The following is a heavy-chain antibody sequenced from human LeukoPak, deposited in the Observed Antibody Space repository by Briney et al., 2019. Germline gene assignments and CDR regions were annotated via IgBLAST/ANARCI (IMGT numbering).Heavy chain of an antibody. CDR3: AREGRQLRWFGELNWFDP. V-gene: IGHV1-8*01. CDR2: MNPNSGNT. J-gene: IGHJ5*02. Sequence: ASVKVSCKASGYTFTSYDINWVRQATGQGLEWMGWMNPNSGNTGYAQKFQGRVTMTRNTSISTAYMELSSLRSEDTAVYYCAREGRQLRWFGELNWFDPWGQGTLVTVSS. CDR1: GYTFTSYD. D-gene: IGHD3-10*01.